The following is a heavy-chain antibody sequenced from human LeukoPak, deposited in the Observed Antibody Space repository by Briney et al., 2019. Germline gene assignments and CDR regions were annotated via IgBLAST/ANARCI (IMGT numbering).Heavy chain of an antibody. CDR2: IYSGGTT. J-gene: IGHJ5*02. V-gene: IGHV4-61*01. CDR3: ARGIIWFGENYILKRYNWFDP. Sequence: SETLSLTCTVSGGSIGSIDNKYWSWLRQPPGKQLEWLGYIYSGGTTSYKPSLESRVTISVDTSKNQFSLKLSSVTAADTAVYYCARGIIWFGENYILKRYNWFDPWGQGTLVTVSS. D-gene: IGHD3-10*01. CDR1: GGSIGSIDNKY.